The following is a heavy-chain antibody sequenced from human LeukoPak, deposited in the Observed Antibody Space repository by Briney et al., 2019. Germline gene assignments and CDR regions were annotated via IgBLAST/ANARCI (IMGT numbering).Heavy chain of an antibody. CDR1: GDSISSSNYY. V-gene: IGHV4-61*05. CDR2: IYYSGST. J-gene: IGHJ4*02. CDR3: ARVTGYRIEDYFDY. D-gene: IGHD6-13*01. Sequence: SETLSLTCTVSGDSISSSNYYWGWIRQPPGKGLEWIGYIYYSGSTNYNHSLKSRVTISVETSKNEFSLKLRSVTAADTAVYYCARVTGYRIEDYFDYWGQGTLVTVSS.